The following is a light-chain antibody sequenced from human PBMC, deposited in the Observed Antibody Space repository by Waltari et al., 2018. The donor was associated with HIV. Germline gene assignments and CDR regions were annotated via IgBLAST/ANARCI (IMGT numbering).Light chain of an antibody. Sequence: QMTQSPSSLSASVGDRVTLTCRTSQEIGTYLNWYQQRPQKAPVSLVYLASSLQTGVPSRFTCSGSWTDFTLTINSLQPEDFATYFCQQSYSVPRTFGQGTRLEI. CDR2: LAS. J-gene: IGKJ2*02. CDR3: QQSYSVPRT. CDR1: QEIGTY. V-gene: IGKV1-39*01.